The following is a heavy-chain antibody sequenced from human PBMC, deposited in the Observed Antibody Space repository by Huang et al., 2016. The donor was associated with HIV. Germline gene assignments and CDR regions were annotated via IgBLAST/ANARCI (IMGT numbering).Heavy chain of an antibody. Sequence: EEHLVESGGGLVQPGGSLRLSCEASGFKFSNYWMQWVRQDPGKGLMWVSRMKIDGRTTDYADSVKGRFTISRDNAKNTLYLQMSSLTAEDTAIYYCARAGGFEIWGQGTVVTVSS. CDR3: ARAGGFEI. CDR2: MKIDGRTT. V-gene: IGHV3-74*01. CDR1: GFKFSNYW. J-gene: IGHJ3*02. D-gene: IGHD2-15*01.